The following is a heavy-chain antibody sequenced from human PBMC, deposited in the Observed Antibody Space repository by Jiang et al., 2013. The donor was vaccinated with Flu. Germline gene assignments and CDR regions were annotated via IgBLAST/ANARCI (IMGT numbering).Heavy chain of an antibody. V-gene: IGHV1-18*01. J-gene: IGHJ4*02. Sequence: SGAEVKKPGASVIVSCKASGYAFTSYGISWVRQAPGRGLEWMGWISGYNGDTHYGQKVQDRVTMTVDRSTSRVYMELRSLRSDDTAMYYCARYSGSPYAPEVNFDYWGQGTLVTVSS. CDR2: ISGYNGDT. CDR3: ARYSGSPYAPEVNFDY. CDR1: GYAFTSYG. D-gene: IGHD1-26*01.